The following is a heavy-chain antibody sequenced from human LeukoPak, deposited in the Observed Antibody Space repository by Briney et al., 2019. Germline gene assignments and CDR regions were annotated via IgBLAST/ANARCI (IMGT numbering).Heavy chain of an antibody. CDR1: GFTFRSHT. CDR3: AKDATMVRGINWFDP. V-gene: IGHV3-30-3*01. J-gene: IGHJ5*02. Sequence: GGSLTLSCAASGFTFRSHTMHWVRQAPGKGLEWVAVIAYDGSNKYYADSVKGRITISRDNSENTLYLQMNSLRAEDTAVYYCAKDATMVRGINWFDPSGQGTLVTVSS. CDR2: IAYDGSNK. D-gene: IGHD3-10*01.